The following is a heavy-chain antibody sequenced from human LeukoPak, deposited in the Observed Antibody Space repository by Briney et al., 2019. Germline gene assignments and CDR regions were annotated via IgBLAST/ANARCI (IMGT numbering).Heavy chain of an antibody. CDR3: AKDSAKKYDDY. CDR1: GFSFSTYA. D-gene: IGHD2/OR15-2a*01. CDR2: ITATGRDI. Sequence: GGSLRLSCAASGFSFSTYAMNWVRQAPGKRLEWVSSITATGRDIYYALSVKGRITISRDNSKNTLYLQMNSLRADDTALYYCAKDSAKKYDDYWGQGTLVTVSS. V-gene: IGHV3-23*01. J-gene: IGHJ4*02.